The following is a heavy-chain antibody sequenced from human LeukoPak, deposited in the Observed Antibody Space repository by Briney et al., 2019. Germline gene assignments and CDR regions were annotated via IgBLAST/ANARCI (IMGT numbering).Heavy chain of an antibody. CDR1: GYTITSYG. D-gene: IGHD2-2*01. CDR3: ARDGHCSSTSCYYYYGMDV. CDR2: NSTYNGNT. Sequence: ASVKVSCNASGYTITSYGIRWVRQAPGQGHEWMGLNSTYNGNTNYAQKLQGRVTMTTDTSTSTAYMELRSLRSDDTAVYYCARDGHCSSTSCYYYYGMDVWGQGTTVTVSS. V-gene: IGHV1-18*01. J-gene: IGHJ6*02.